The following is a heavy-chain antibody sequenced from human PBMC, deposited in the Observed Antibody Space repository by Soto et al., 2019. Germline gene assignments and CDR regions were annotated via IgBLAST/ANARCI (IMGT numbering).Heavy chain of an antibody. D-gene: IGHD6-19*01. CDR2: ISFDGSNT. V-gene: IGHV3-30*03. Sequence: QVQLVESGGGVVQPGRSLRLSCAASGFTFSSYGMHWVRQAPGKGREWVALISFDGSNTYYADSVKGRFTISRDNSQNTLYLQMHSLRAEDTSLYYCGAGQFFSDYWGQGTLVTVSS. CDR1: GFTFSSYG. J-gene: IGHJ4*02. CDR3: GAGQFFSDY.